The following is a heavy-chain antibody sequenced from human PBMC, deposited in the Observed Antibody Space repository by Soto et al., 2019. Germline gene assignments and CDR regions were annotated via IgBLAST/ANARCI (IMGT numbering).Heavy chain of an antibody. D-gene: IGHD1-1*01. V-gene: IGHV3-74*01. CDR3: ARGGLEPFDH. CDR2: ISDYGRI. Sequence: LRLSCAASGFTFGNYWMHWVRQAPGKGLVWVSRISDYGRINYADSVKDRFIISRDDARSELYLQLNDLRVEDTATYYCARGGLEPFDHWGQGALVTVSS. CDR1: GFTFGNYW. J-gene: IGHJ4*02.